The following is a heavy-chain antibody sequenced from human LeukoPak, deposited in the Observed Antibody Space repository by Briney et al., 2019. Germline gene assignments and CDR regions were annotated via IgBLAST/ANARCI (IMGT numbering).Heavy chain of an antibody. CDR2: IIPIFGTA. CDR3: AREGQTYYDFWSGYFYYYYMDV. D-gene: IGHD3-3*01. V-gene: IGHV1-69*13. J-gene: IGHJ6*03. CDR1: GGTFSSYA. Sequence: SVKVSCKASGGTFSSYAISWVRQAPGQGLEWMGGIIPIFGTANYAQKFQGRVTITADESTSTAYMELSSLRSEGTAVYYCAREGQTYYDFWSGYFYYYYMDVWGKGTTVTVSS.